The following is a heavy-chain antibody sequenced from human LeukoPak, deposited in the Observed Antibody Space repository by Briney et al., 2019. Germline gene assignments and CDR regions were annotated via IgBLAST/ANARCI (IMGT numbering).Heavy chain of an antibody. Sequence: GGSLRLSCAASGFTFSSYNMNWVRQAPGKGLEWLSYISTNSGTIYYADSVKGRFTISRDNAKDSLYLQMNSLRDEDTAVYYCARDKLLGYGGFDYWGQGTLVTVSS. V-gene: IGHV3-48*02. J-gene: IGHJ4*02. D-gene: IGHD4-23*01. CDR1: GFTFSSYN. CDR2: ISTNSGTI. CDR3: ARDKLLGYGGFDY.